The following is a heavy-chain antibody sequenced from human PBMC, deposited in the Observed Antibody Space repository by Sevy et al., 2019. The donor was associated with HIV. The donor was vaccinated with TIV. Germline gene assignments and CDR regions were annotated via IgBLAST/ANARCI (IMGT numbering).Heavy chain of an antibody. Sequence: SETLSLTCTVSGGSISSYYWSWIRQPPGKGLEWIGYIYYSGSTNYNPPLKSRVTISVDTSKNQFSLKLSSVTAADTAVYYCARHAEFGSSSPYYYMDVWGKGTMVTVSS. CDR2: IYYSGST. D-gene: IGHD6-6*01. V-gene: IGHV4-59*08. CDR1: GGSISSYY. CDR3: ARHAEFGSSSPYYYMDV. J-gene: IGHJ6*03.